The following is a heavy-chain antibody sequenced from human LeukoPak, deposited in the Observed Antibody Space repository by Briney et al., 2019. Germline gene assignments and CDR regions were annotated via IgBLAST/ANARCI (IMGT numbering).Heavy chain of an antibody. CDR2: MWYDGSNK. Sequence: GGSLRLSCAASGFIFSSYGMHWVRQAPGKGLECVAVMWYDGSNKYYADSVKGRFTISRDNPKNTLYLQMNSLRAEDTAVYYCARDRGDGYVVDDAFDIWGQGTMVTVSS. V-gene: IGHV3-33*01. D-gene: IGHD3-22*01. CDR3: ARDRGDGYVVDDAFDI. J-gene: IGHJ3*02. CDR1: GFIFSSYG.